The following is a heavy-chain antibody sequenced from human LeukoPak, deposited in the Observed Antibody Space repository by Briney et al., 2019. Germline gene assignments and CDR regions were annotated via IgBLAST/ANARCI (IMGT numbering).Heavy chain of an antibody. V-gene: IGHV3-23*01. Sequence: GGSLRLSCAASGFTFSSYAMSWVRQAPGKGLEWVSAISGSGGSTYYADSVKGRFTLSRDNSKNTLYLQMNSLRAEDTAVYYCARAYSSGWYGDYWGQGTLVTVSS. J-gene: IGHJ4*02. D-gene: IGHD6-19*01. CDR2: ISGSGGST. CDR1: GFTFSSYA. CDR3: ARAYSSGWYGDY.